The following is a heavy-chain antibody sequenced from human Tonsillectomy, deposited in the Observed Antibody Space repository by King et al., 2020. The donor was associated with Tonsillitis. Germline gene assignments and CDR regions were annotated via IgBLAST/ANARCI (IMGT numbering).Heavy chain of an antibody. D-gene: IGHD2-21*02. Sequence: VQLQESGPGLVKPSETLSLTCTVSGGSVSSGNYYWSWIRQPPGKGLEWIGYIYYSGGPNYNPSLESRVTISVDTSENQFSLKLSSVTAADTAVYYCAREVPCGGDCYRSTYFYYYGMDVWGQGTTVTVSS. CDR3: AREVPCGGDCYRSTYFYYYGMDV. J-gene: IGHJ6*02. CDR2: IYYSGGP. CDR1: GGSVSSGNYY. V-gene: IGHV4-61*01.